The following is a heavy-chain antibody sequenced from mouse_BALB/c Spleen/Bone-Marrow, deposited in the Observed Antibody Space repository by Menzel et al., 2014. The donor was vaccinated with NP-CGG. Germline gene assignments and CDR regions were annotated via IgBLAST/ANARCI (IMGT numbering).Heavy chain of an antibody. CDR2: INPGSGGA. Sequence: QVQLKESGAELVRPGTSVKVSCKASGYAFTSYLIEWIKQRPGQGLEWIGVINPGSGGANYNEKFKGKATLTADKSSSTAYMQISSLTSDDSAVYLCAREWTARTPSYWGQGTALTVSS. J-gene: IGHJ2*01. V-gene: IGHV1-54*01. D-gene: IGHD3-2*01. CDR1: GYAFTSYL. CDR3: AREWTARTPSY.